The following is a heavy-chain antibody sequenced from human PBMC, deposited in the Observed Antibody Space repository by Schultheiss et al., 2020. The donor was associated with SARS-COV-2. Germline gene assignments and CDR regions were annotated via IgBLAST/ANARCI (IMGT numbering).Heavy chain of an antibody. J-gene: IGHJ4*02. D-gene: IGHD3-10*01. Sequence: GGSLRLSCAASGFTFSDYYMSWVRQAPGKGLEWVSAMTGTGYRYYADSVKGRFTISRDNSKNTLYLQMNSLRAEDTAVYYCAKDGSGSYYMSYFDYWGQGTLVTVSS. CDR2: MTGTGYR. CDR3: AKDGSGSYYMSYFDY. CDR1: GFTFSDYY. V-gene: IGHV3-66*03.